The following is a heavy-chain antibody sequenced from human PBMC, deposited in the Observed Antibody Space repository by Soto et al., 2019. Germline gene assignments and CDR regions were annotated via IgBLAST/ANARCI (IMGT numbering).Heavy chain of an antibody. D-gene: IGHD3-9*01. CDR3: ARHFDYYWYFDL. Sequence: SETLSLTCTVSGGSISSSSYYWGWIRQPPGKGLEWIGSIYYSGSTYYNPSLKSRVTISVDTSKNQFSLKLSSVTAADTAVYYCARHFDYYWYFDLWGRGTLVTVSS. CDR1: GGSISSSSYY. J-gene: IGHJ2*01. V-gene: IGHV4-39*01. CDR2: IYYSGST.